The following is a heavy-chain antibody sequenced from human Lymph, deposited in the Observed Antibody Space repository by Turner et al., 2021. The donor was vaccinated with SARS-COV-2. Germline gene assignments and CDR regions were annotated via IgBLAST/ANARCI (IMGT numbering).Heavy chain of an antibody. V-gene: IGHV1-2*02. CDR2: INPNSGGT. D-gene: IGHD3-3*01. CDR1: GYTFTGYS. Sequence: QVQLVQSGAEVKKPGASVKVSCQASGYTFTGYSMHWVRQAPGQGLEWMGWINPNSGGTNYAQKFQGRVTMTRDTSISTAYMELSRLSADDTAVYYCARDVERYNDFWSGYSGGYGLDVWGQGTTVTVSS. J-gene: IGHJ6*02. CDR3: ARDVERYNDFWSGYSGGYGLDV.